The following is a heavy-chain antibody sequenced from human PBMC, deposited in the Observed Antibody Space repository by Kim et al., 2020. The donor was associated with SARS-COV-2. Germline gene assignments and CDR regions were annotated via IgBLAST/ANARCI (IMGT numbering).Heavy chain of an antibody. Sequence: GGSLRLSCEASGFSFSTYWMHWVRQAPGKGLVWVSRINSDGSTTAYADSVRGRFTISRDNARITLYLQMSSLRVEDTAVYYCTSLSSRLADYWGRGTLVTVSS. CDR2: INSDGSTT. D-gene: IGHD6-13*01. CDR1: GFSFSTYW. J-gene: IGHJ4*02. CDR3: TSLSSRLADY. V-gene: IGHV3-74*01.